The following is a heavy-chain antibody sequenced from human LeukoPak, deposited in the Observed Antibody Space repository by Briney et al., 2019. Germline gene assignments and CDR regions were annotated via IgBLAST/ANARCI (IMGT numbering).Heavy chain of an antibody. D-gene: IGHD4-11*01. CDR1: GSTFSSYS. CDR3: ASSIMTTVTLNAFDI. J-gene: IGHJ3*02. Sequence: GGSLRLSCAASGSTFSSYSMNWVRQAPGKGLEWVSSISSSSSYIYYADSVKGRFTISRDNAKNSLYLQMNSLRAEDTAVYYCASSIMTTVTLNAFDIWGQGTMVTVSS. CDR2: ISSSSSYI. V-gene: IGHV3-21*01.